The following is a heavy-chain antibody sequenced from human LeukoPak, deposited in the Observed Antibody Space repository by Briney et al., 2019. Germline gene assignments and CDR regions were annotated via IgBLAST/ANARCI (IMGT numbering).Heavy chain of an antibody. Sequence: GGSLRLSCAASGFTFSSYWMHWVRQAPGKGLVWVSRINSDGSSTSYADSVKGRFTISRDNAKNTQYLQMNSLRAEDTAVYYCARDGELYYYDSSGYYDYWGQGTLVTVSS. CDR1: GFTFSSYW. V-gene: IGHV3-74*01. CDR3: ARDGELYYYDSSGYYDY. J-gene: IGHJ4*02. D-gene: IGHD3-22*01. CDR2: INSDGSST.